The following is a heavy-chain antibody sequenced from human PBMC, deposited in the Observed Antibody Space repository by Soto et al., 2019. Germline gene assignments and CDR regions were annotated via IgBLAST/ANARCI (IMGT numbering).Heavy chain of an antibody. V-gene: IGHV3-30-3*01. J-gene: IGHJ4*02. Sequence: PGGSLRLSCAASGFTFSYYAMHWVRQPPGKGLEWLTVISSDGNTKYYQDSLEGRFTISRDNSMHTVYLQMNSLRPEDTAVYYCTRSIAPRPGYVDFWGQGALVTVS. CDR2: ISSDGNTK. D-gene: IGHD6-6*01. CDR1: GFTFSYYA. CDR3: TRSIAPRPGYVDF.